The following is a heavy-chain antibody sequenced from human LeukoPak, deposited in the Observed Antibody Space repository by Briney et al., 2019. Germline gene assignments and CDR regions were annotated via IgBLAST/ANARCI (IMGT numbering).Heavy chain of an antibody. V-gene: IGHV3-74*01. CDR1: GFTFKSYW. D-gene: IGHD1-26*01. Sequence: PGGSLRLSCTASGFTFKSYWMHWVRQAPGKGLVWVSRINSDGSTTSYADSVKGRFTISRDNAKNTLYLQMNSLRAEDTAVYYCARVQGGSYILDYWGQGTLVTVSS. J-gene: IGHJ4*02. CDR3: ARVQGGSYILDY. CDR2: INSDGSTT.